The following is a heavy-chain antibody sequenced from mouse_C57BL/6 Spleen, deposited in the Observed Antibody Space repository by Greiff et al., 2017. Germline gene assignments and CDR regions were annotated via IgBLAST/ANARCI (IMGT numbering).Heavy chain of an antibody. J-gene: IGHJ2*01. D-gene: IGHD1-1*01. V-gene: IGHV1-78*01. Sequence: QVQLQQSDAELVKPGASVKISCKVSGYTFTDHTIHWMKQRPEQGLEWIGYIYPRDGSTKYNEKFKGKATLTADKSSSTAYMQLNSLTSEDSAVYFCARKGLYYGSSSVYFDYWGQGTTLTGSS. CDR3: ARKGLYYGSSSVYFDY. CDR1: GYTFTDHT. CDR2: IYPRDGST.